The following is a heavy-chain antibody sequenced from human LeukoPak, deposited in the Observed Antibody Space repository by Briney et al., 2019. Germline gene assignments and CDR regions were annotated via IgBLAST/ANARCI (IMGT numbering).Heavy chain of an antibody. Sequence: SETLSLTCTVSGGSISSYYWTWIRQPAGKELEYIGRICSSGSTNYNPSLKSRVTMSVDTSKNQFSLKMSSVTVADTAVYYCARDLGGWGFDSWGQGTLVTVSS. V-gene: IGHV4-4*07. CDR3: ARDLGGWGFDS. CDR2: ICSSGST. CDR1: GGSISSYY. J-gene: IGHJ4*02. D-gene: IGHD6-19*01.